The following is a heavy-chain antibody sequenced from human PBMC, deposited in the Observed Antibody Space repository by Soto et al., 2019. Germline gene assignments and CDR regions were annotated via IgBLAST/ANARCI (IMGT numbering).Heavy chain of an antibody. CDR3: ARETVVRGVITACFDY. J-gene: IGHJ4*02. D-gene: IGHD3-10*01. CDR2: TYYRSRWYN. Sequence: KASQTLSLTCAISGDSVSSNSAAWNWIRQSPSRGLEWLGRTYYRSRWYNDYAVSVKSRITINPDTSKNQFSLQLNSVTPEDTAVYYCARETVVRGVITACFDYWGQGTLVTVSS. V-gene: IGHV6-1*01. CDR1: GDSVSSNSAA.